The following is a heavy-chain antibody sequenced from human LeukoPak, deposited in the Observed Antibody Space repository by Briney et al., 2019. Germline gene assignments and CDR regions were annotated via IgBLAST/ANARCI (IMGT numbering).Heavy chain of an antibody. D-gene: IGHD3-3*01. J-gene: IGHJ4*02. CDR2: IYYSGST. CDR3: ARLNDEFGVLIPSFDS. CDR1: GGSISSSSYY. V-gene: IGHV4-39*01. Sequence: SEALSLTCTVSGGSISSSSYYWGWLRQSPGKGLEWIGNIYYSGSTSYNPSLKSRVTISIDTSKNQFSLKLSSVTAADTAVYYCARLNDEFGVLIPSFDSWGQGTLVTVSS.